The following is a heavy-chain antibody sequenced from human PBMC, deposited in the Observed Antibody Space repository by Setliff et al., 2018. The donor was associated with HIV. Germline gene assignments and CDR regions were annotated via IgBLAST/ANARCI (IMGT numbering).Heavy chain of an antibody. CDR1: GYNFVDYS. J-gene: IGHJ4*02. D-gene: IGHD4-17*01. Sequence: PGESLKISCQGSGYNFVDYSIAWVRQVPGKGLEWMGIIYPGDSQTKYNPSFQGQVTISVDKSLRTAYPQWSSLKTSDIAFYFCARGADYRDVWGQGTQVTVSS. CDR2: IYPGDSQT. V-gene: IGHV5-51*01. CDR3: ARGADYRDV.